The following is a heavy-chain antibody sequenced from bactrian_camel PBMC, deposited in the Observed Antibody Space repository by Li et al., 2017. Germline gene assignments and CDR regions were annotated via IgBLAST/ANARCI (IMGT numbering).Heavy chain of an antibody. V-gene: IGHV3S55*01. J-gene: IGHJ4*01. CDR3: AARSCRWGLEATAVLAVLSGGDNY. CDR1: APGYTGDTFC. Sequence: SWVFSFPTVGSLTLSCVASAPGYTGDTFCMAWFRQVEGKEREGVAAVGSDGTTNYVDSVKGRFTISKDNEKNILYLQMDNLKPEDTAMYYCAARSCRWGLEATAVLAVLSGGDNYWGQGTQVKVS. CDR2: VGSDGTT. D-gene: IGHD5*01.